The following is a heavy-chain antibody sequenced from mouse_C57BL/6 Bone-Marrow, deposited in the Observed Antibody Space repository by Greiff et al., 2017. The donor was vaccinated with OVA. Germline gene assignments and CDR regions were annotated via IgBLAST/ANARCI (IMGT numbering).Heavy chain of an antibody. D-gene: IGHD2-10*01. CDR2: IYPRSGNT. Sequence: QVQLQQSGAELVRPGASVKLSCKASGYTFTSYGISWVKQRTGQGLEWIGEIYPRSGNTYYNEKFKGKATLTADKSSSTAYMQLSSLTSEDSAVYLCARPSYYGNHGGFAYGGQGTLVTGSA. CDR1: GYTFTSYG. CDR3: ARPSYYGNHGGFAY. V-gene: IGHV1-81*01. J-gene: IGHJ3*01.